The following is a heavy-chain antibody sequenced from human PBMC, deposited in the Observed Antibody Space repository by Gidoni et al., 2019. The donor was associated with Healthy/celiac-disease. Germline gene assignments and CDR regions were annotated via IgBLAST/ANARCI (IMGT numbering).Heavy chain of an antibody. CDR1: GYTFTSYY. CDR2: INPSGGST. J-gene: IGHJ6*02. CDR3: AREIEVSIYDSSDDGLYDYGMDV. Sequence: QVQLVQSGAEVKKPGASVKVSCKASGYTFTSYYMHWERQAPGQGLEWMGIINPSGGSTSYAQKFQRRVTMNRDTSTITVYMELSSLRSEDTAVYYCAREIEVSIYDSSDDGLYDYGMDVWGQGTTVTVSS. V-gene: IGHV1-46*01. D-gene: IGHD3-22*01.